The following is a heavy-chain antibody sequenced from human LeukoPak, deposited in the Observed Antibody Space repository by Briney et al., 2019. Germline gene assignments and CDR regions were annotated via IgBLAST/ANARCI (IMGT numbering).Heavy chain of an antibody. J-gene: IGHJ4*02. V-gene: IGHV4-39*07. CDR2: IYYSGST. Sequence: SETLSLTCTVSGGSISSSSYYWGWIRQPPGKGLEWIGSIYYSGSTNYNPSLKSRVTISVDTSKNQFSLKLSSVTAADTAVYYCARLNYYDSSGYIGTFDYWGQGTLVTVSS. CDR1: GGSISSSSYY. CDR3: ARLNYYDSSGYIGTFDY. D-gene: IGHD3-22*01.